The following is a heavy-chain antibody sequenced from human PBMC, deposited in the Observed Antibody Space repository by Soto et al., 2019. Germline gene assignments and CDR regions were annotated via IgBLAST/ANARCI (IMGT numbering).Heavy chain of an antibody. Sequence: QAQLVESGGGVVQPGRSLRLSCAASGFAFSSYGMHWVRQAPGTGLEWVAVISYDGSLQHYADSVKGRFTISSDNSNTMVLLQTSSLRAEDTAVYYCVSDRGYGHASVPYSWGQGTLVSVSS. CDR1: GFAFSSYG. V-gene: IGHV3-30*03. CDR2: ISYDGSLQ. D-gene: IGHD5-18*01. J-gene: IGHJ4*02. CDR3: VSDRGYGHASVPYS.